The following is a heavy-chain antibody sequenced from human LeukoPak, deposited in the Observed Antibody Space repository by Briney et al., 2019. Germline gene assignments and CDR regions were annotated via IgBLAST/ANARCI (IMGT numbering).Heavy chain of an antibody. CDR2: ISYDGSNK. Sequence: PGGSLRLSCAASGFTFSSYAMHWVRQAPGKGLEWVAVISYDGSNKYYADSVKGRFTISRDNSKNSLYLQMNSLRVDDTAVYYCVRGGEYWGQGTLVTVSS. CDR3: VRGGEY. D-gene: IGHD3-16*01. V-gene: IGHV3-30-3*01. CDR1: GFTFSSYA. J-gene: IGHJ4*02.